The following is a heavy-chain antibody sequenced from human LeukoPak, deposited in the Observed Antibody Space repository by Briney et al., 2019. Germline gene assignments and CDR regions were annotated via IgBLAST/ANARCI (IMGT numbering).Heavy chain of an antibody. CDR3: AKGTLEWLLSYYMDV. J-gene: IGHJ6*03. V-gene: IGHV3-7*03. CDR2: IKQDGSET. Sequence: GGSQRLSCAASGFTFSNFWMSWVRQASGKGLEWVANIKQDGSETYYADSVKGRFTISRDNARNSLYLQMNSLRAEDTAVYYCAKGTLEWLLSYYMDVWGKGTTVTVSS. D-gene: IGHD3-3*01. CDR1: GFTFSNFW.